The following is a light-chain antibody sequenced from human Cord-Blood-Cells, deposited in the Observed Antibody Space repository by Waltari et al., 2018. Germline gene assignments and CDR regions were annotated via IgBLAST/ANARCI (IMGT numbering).Light chain of an antibody. J-gene: IGLJ3*02. CDR3: SSYTSSSTWV. CDR1: SSDVGAYNY. V-gene: IGLV2-14*01. Sequence: QSALTQPASVSGSPGQSITISCTGTSSDVGAYNYVSWYQQHPGKAPKLMIYDVSKRPSGVSNRVSGSKSGNTASLTISGLQAEDEADYYCSSYTSSSTWVFGGGTKLTVL. CDR2: DVS.